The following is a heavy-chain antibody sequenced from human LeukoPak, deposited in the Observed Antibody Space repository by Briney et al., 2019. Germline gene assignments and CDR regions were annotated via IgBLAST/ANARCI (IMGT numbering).Heavy chain of an antibody. D-gene: IGHD6-19*01. V-gene: IGHV3-21*01. CDR3: ARDGGLYSSGWYFYFDY. J-gene: IGHJ4*02. CDR2: ISSSSSYI. CDR1: GFTFSSYS. Sequence: GGSLRLSCAASGFTFSSYSMNWVRQAPGKGLEWVSSISSSSSYIYYADSVKGRFTISRDNAKNSLYLHMNSLRAEDTAVYYCARDGGLYSSGWYFYFDYWGQGTLVTVSS.